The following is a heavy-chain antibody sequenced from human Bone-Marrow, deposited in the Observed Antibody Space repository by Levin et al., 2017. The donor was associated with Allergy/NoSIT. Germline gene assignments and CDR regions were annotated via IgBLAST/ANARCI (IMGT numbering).Heavy chain of an antibody. D-gene: IGHD4-23*01. Sequence: GESLKISCRASGYIFSNYFMHWVRQAPGQGLQWMGIINPIGDRTNYAQKFQGRVTMTSDTSTNTVFMELGSLRSDDTGVYFCARVPSNKSSPNSFDPWGPGTLVIVSS. CDR3: ARVPSNKSSPNSFDP. CDR1: GYIFSNYF. J-gene: IGHJ5*02. V-gene: IGHV1-46*03. CDR2: INPIGDRT.